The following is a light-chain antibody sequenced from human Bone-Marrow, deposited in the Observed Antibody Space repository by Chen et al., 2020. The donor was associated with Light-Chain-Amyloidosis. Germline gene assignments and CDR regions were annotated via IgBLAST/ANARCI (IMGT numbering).Light chain of an antibody. V-gene: IGKV3-15*01. CDR2: DAS. CDR1: QTVGTN. Sequence: EIVMTQFPATLSVSPGEGATLSCRASQTVGTNLAWYQQKPGQAPRLLIFDASTRATGVPARFSGSASGTEFTLTISNLQSEDIAVYYCHQYNSWPPWTFGKGTKVDIK. CDR3: HQYNSWPPWT. J-gene: IGKJ1*01.